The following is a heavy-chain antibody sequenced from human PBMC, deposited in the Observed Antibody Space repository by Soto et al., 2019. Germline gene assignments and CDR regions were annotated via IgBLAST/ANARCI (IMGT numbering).Heavy chain of an antibody. D-gene: IGHD5-18*01. CDR2: IVVGSGNT. V-gene: IGHV1-58*01. CDR3: AADKGYSYGYGTY. J-gene: IGHJ4*02. Sequence: ASVKVSCKASGFTFSSSAVQWVRQARGQRLEWIGWIVVGSGNTDYAPKFQERVTINRDMYTSTAYMELSSLRSEETAVYYCAADKGYSYGYGTYWGQGTLVTVSS. CDR1: GFTFSSSA.